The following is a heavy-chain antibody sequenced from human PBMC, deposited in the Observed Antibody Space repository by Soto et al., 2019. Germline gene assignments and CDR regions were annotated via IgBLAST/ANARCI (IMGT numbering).Heavy chain of an antibody. D-gene: IGHD6-19*01. CDR1: GFTFSSYA. CDR2: ITGSGSST. J-gene: IGHJ6*02. Sequence: GGSLRLSCAASGFTFSSYAMSWVRQGPGKGLEWVSSITGSGSSTYYADSVKGRFTISGDNSKNTLYLQMSSLRGEDTAVYYCASAQGWDYYYDMDVWGQGTTVTVS. CDR3: ASAQGWDYYYDMDV. V-gene: IGHV3-23*01.